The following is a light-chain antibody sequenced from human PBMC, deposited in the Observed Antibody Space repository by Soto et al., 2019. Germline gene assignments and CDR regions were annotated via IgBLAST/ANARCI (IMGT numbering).Light chain of an antibody. V-gene: IGLV1-40*01. Sequence: QSVLTQPPSVSGAPGQRVTISCTGSSSNIGAGYDVHWYQQLPGTAPKLLIYGNSNRPSGVPDRFSGSKSGTSASLAITGLRAEDEADDYCQSYDSSLSGWVFGGGTTLTVL. J-gene: IGLJ3*02. CDR3: QSYDSSLSGWV. CDR1: SSNIGAGYD. CDR2: GNS.